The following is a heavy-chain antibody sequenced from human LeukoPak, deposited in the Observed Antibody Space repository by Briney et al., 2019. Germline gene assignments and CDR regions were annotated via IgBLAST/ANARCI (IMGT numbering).Heavy chain of an antibody. J-gene: IGHJ4*02. D-gene: IGHD1-26*01. CDR1: GGSFSGYY. Sequence: SETLSHTCAVYGGSFSGYYWSWIRQPPGKGMEWIGEIHHSGSTNYNPSLKSRVTISVDTSKNQFSLKLSSVTAADTAVYYCARVSGNYYRIDYWGRGTLVTVSS. CDR3: ARVSGNYYRIDY. CDR2: IHHSGST. V-gene: IGHV4-34*01.